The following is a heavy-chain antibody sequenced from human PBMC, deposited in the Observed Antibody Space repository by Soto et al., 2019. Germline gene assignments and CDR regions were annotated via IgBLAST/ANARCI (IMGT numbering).Heavy chain of an antibody. V-gene: IGHV1-69*01. D-gene: IGHD2-2*01. J-gene: IGHJ6*02. CDR1: GGTFSNYA. CDR2: IIPIFGTA. CDR3: AGEVVVVVPAAMDYYYYGMDV. Sequence: PVKGSCQASGGTFSNYAISWGGQAPGQRGGWEVGIIPIFGTANYAQKFQGRVTITADESTSTAYMELSSLRSEDTAVYYCAGEVVVVVPAAMDYYYYGMDVWGQGTTVTVSS.